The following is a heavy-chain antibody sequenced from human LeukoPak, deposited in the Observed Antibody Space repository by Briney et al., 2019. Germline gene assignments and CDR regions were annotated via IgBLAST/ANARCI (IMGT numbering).Heavy chain of an antibody. V-gene: IGHV3-48*03. J-gene: IGHJ4*02. CDR1: GFTFSNYD. D-gene: IGHD6-19*01. Sequence: GGSLRLSCAASGFTFSNYDFVWVRQAPGKDLEWVSYISVSGSSTQYTDSVRGRFTISRDNARNSLFLQMNGLRAEDTAVYYCARNGLGLHYWGQGTLVTVSS. CDR3: ARNGLGLHY. CDR2: ISVSGSST.